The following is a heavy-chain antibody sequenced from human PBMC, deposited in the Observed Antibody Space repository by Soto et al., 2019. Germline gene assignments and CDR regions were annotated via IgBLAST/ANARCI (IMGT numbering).Heavy chain of an antibody. CDR2: IYYSGST. D-gene: IGHD2-8*01. V-gene: IGHV4-30-4*01. J-gene: IGHJ6*02. Sequence: QVQLQESGPGLVKPSQTLSLTCTVSGGSISSGDYYWSWIRQPPGKGLEWIGYIYYSGSTYYNPSPKSRVTISVDPSKNPSSLKRSSGTAADTAVYYCARGGGVLDVWGQGTTVTVSS. CDR3: ARGGGVLDV. CDR1: GGSISSGDYY.